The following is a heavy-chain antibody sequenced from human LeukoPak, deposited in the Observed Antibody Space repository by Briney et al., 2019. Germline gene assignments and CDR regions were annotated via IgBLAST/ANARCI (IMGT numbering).Heavy chain of an antibody. CDR1: GGSISSCSYY. CDR3: ARHQWVPAFDI. V-gene: IGHV4-39*01. CDR2: IYYSGST. D-gene: IGHD1-26*01. J-gene: IGHJ3*02. Sequence: SETLSLTCTVSGGSISSCSYYWGWIRQPPGKGLEWIGSIYYSGSTYYNPSLKSRVTISVDTSKNQFSLKLSSVTAADTAVYYCARHQWVPAFDIWGQGTVVTVSS.